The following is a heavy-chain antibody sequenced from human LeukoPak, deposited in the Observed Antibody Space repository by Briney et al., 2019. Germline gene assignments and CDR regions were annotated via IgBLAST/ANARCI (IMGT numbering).Heavy chain of an antibody. D-gene: IGHD3-22*01. V-gene: IGHV1-69*13. Sequence: SVKVSCKASGGTFSSYAISWVRQAPGQGLEWMGGIIPIFGTADYAQKFQGRVTITADESTSTAYMELSSLRSEDTAVYYCARDEGHHYDSSGYSWGQGTLVTVSS. CDR1: GGTFSSYA. J-gene: IGHJ4*02. CDR2: IIPIFGTA. CDR3: ARDEGHHYDSSGYS.